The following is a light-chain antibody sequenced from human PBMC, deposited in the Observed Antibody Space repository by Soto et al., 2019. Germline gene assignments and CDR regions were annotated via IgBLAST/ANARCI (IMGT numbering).Light chain of an antibody. CDR1: QEISNY. V-gene: IGKV1-39*01. J-gene: IGKJ1*01. CDR2: DAS. Sequence: QLRLYTTYLSSXVGDXATSXXQASQEISNYLNWYQQKPGKAPKLLIYDASNLGTGVPSRFSGGSSGTHFVLTITRLQSQDFAPYYCEQSFNRPRTFGQGTKVDIK. CDR3: EQSFNRPRT.